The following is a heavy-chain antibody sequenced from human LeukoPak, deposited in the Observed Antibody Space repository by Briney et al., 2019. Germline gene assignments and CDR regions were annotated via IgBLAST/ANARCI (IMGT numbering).Heavy chain of an antibody. V-gene: IGHV3-7*01. CDR1: GFTFSRYW. CDR2: IKPDGSED. Sequence: PRGSLRLSCAASGFTFSRYWMTWVRQAPGKGLEWVANIKPDGSEDYYVDSVKGRFTISRDNAKNLLYLQMNSLRGEDTAVYYCASPFRIVVDVWGRGTLVTVS. J-gene: IGHJ2*01. D-gene: IGHD1-26*01. CDR3: ASPFRIVVDV.